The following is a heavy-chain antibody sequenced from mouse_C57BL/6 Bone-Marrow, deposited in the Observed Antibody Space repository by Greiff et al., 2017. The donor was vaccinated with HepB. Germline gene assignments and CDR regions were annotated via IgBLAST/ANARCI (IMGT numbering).Heavy chain of an antibody. J-gene: IGHJ3*01. CDR1: GYTFTSYG. D-gene: IGHD1-1*01. CDR3: AREWIYYDGSSPWFAY. CDR2: IYPRSGNT. Sequence: QVQLQQSGAELARPGASVKLSCKASGYTFTSYGISWVKQRTGQGLEWIGEIYPRSGNTYYNEKFKGKATLTADKSSSTAYMELRSLTSEDSAVYFGAREWIYYDGSSPWFAYWGQGTLVTVSA. V-gene: IGHV1-81*01.